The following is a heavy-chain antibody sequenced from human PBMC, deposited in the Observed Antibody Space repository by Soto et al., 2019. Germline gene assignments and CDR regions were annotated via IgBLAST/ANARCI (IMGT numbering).Heavy chain of an antibody. CDR2: MEPSTGRT. CDR3: ARGVSAGVDY. D-gene: IGHD1-26*01. V-gene: IGHV1-8*01. Sequence: QVQLVQSGAEVREPGASVKVSCKASGYSFTSLDINWVRQTAGQGLEWMGWMEPSTGRTGYAQKFQGRVTMPRDTYINTAYMELTTLTSDDTAFYYCARGVSAGVDYWGQGTLVIVSS. CDR1: GYSFTSLD. J-gene: IGHJ4*02.